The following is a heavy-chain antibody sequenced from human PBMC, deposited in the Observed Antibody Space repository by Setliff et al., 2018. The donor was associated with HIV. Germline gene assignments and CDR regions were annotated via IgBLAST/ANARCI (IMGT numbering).Heavy chain of an antibody. CDR3: ARALDSSADIEGYFDF. V-gene: IGHV1-2*02. D-gene: IGHD2-15*01. Sequence: SVKVSCKASGYTFIGYNMHWVRQAPGQGLEWMGWINPNSGGTNYAQKFQGRVIMTRDTSISTAYMELSRLRSDDTAVYYCARALDSSADIEGYFDFWGQGMLVTSPQ. CDR2: INPNSGGT. J-gene: IGHJ4*02. CDR1: GYTFIGYN.